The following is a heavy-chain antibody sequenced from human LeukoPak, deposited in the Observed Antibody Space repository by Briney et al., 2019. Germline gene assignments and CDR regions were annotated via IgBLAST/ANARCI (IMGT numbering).Heavy chain of an antibody. Sequence: GGSLRLSCAASGFTFSDYYMSWIRQAPGKGLEWVSYISSSDSTIYYADSVKGRFTISRDNAKNSLYLQMNSLRAEDTAVYYCARDLVYYDFWSGYYPYYYGMDVWGQGTTVTVSS. V-gene: IGHV3-11*01. CDR1: GFTFSDYY. CDR2: ISSSDSTI. D-gene: IGHD3-3*01. J-gene: IGHJ6*02. CDR3: ARDLVYYDFWSGYYPYYYGMDV.